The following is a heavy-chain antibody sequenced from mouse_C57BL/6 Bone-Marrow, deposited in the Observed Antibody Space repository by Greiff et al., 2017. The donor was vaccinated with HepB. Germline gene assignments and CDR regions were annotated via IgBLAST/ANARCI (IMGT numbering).Heavy chain of an antibody. CDR2: IDPSDSYT. CDR3: AREFPYYYGSSYDYAMDY. Sequence: QVQLQQPGAELVMPGASVKLSCKASGYTFTSYWMHWVKQRPGQGLEWIGEIDPSDSYTNYNQKFKGKSTLTVDKSSSTAYMQLSSLTSEDSAVDYCAREFPYYYGSSYDYAMDYWGQGTSVTVSS. D-gene: IGHD1-1*01. V-gene: IGHV1-69*01. CDR1: GYTFTSYW. J-gene: IGHJ4*01.